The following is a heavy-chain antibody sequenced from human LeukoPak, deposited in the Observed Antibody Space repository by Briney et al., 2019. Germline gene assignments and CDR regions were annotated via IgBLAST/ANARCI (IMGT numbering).Heavy chain of an antibody. D-gene: IGHD5-24*01. CDR3: ARDREMATTYYFDY. V-gene: IGHV1-2*02. CDR2: INPNSGGT. Sequence: ASVKVSCKASGYTFTGYYMHWVRQAPGQGLEWLGWINPNSGGTNYAQKFQGRVTMTRDTSISTAYMELSRLRSDDTAVYYCARDREMATTYYFDYWGQGTLVTVSS. CDR1: GYTFTGYY. J-gene: IGHJ4*02.